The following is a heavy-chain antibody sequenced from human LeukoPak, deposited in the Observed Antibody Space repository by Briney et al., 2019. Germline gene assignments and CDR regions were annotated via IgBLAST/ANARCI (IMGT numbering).Heavy chain of an antibody. CDR3: ARGSPYYGMDV. J-gene: IGHJ6*02. CDR2: IRSKADGGTP. Sequence: GGSLRLSCAASGFIFSDAWMNWVRQAPGKGLEWVGHIRSKADGGTPDYIAPVKGRFTISRDDSKDTPYLQMNSLRAEDTAVYYCARGSPYYGMDVWGQGTTVTVSS. CDR1: GFIFSDAW. V-gene: IGHV3-15*07.